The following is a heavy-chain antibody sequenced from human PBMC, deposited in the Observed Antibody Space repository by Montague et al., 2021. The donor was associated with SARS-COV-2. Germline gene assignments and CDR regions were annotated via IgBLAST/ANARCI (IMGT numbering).Heavy chain of an antibody. CDR2: KYTTGRT. J-gene: IGHJ4*02. CDR1: GASITSGSYY. V-gene: IGHV4-61*02. D-gene: IGHD6-6*01. Sequence: TLSLTCTVSGASITSGSYYWSWIRQPAGTRLEWIGRKYTTGRTNYDPSLKSRVAISVDTSKNHFSLKLGSVTAADTAVYYCARAGEQLVRGRWYFDYWGQGILVTVSP. CDR3: ARAGEQLVRGRWYFDY.